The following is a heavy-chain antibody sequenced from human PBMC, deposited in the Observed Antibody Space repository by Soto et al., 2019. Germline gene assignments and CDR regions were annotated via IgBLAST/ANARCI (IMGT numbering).Heavy chain of an antibody. D-gene: IGHD3-9*01. V-gene: IGHV3-48*03. Sequence: GGSLRLSCAASGFTFSSYEMNWVRQAPGKGLEWVSYISSSGSTIYYADSVKGRFTISRDNAKNSLYLQMNSLRAEDTAVYYCARYGPLRYFHRHYGMDVWGQGTTVTVSS. CDR1: GFTFSSYE. CDR3: ARYGPLRYFHRHYGMDV. J-gene: IGHJ6*02. CDR2: ISSSGSTI.